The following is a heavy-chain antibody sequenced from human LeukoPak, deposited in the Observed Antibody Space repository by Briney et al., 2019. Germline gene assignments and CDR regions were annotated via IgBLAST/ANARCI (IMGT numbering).Heavy chain of an antibody. J-gene: IGHJ4*02. CDR3: AREDYRNDY. Sequence: GSLRLSCAASGFTFSSYSMNWVRQAPGKGLEWVSSITSSSSYIYYADPVKGRSTISRDNAKNSLYLQMNSLTAADSAVYYCAREDYRNDYWGQGTLVTVSS. D-gene: IGHD4-11*01. CDR2: ITSSSSYI. V-gene: IGHV3-21*01. CDR1: GFTFSSYS.